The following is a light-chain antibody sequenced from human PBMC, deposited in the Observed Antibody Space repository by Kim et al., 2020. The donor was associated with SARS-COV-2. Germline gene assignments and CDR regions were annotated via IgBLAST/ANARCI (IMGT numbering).Light chain of an antibody. CDR1: SSDVGGYNY. V-gene: IGLV2-14*03. CDR3: SSYTSSTTLV. CDR2: DVS. J-gene: IGLJ2*01. Sequence: GQSIAISCTGTSSDVGGYNYVSWYQQHPGKAPKLMIYDVSSRPSGVSDRFSGSKSGNTASLTISGLQSEDEAHYYCSSYTSSTTLVFGGGTQLTVL.